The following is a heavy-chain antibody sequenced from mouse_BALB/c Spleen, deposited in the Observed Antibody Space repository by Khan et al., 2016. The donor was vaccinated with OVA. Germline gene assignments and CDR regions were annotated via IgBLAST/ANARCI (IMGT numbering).Heavy chain of an antibody. CDR3: AGWFAY. CDR1: VYSVTSESA. V-gene: IGHV3-2*02. Sequence: EVQLQESRPGLVTPSQSLSLTCTVTVYSVTSESAWNWIRQFPENKLEWTFYTYPCGSSSYNPSLERRISITRDSSKNPFFLHLYSVTSGDTATGYGAGWFAYWGQGTLVTVS. CDR2: TYPCGSS. J-gene: IGHJ3*01.